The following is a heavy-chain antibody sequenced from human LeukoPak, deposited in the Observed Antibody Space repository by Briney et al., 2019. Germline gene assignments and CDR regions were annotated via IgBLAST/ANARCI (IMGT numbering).Heavy chain of an antibody. CDR2: IYTSGST. D-gene: IGHD5-12*01. CDR3: ARDRSEKRDGYNFDY. V-gene: IGHV4-4*07. J-gene: IGHJ4*02. CDR1: GGSISSYY. Sequence: SETLSLTCTVSGGSISSYYWSWIRQPAGKGLEWIGRIYTSGSTNYNPSLKSRVTMSVDTSKNQFSLKLSSVTAADTAVYYCARDRSEKRDGYNFDYWGQGTLVTVSS.